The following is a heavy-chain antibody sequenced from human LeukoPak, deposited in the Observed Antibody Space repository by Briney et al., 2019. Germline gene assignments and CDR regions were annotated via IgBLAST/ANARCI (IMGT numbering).Heavy chain of an antibody. V-gene: IGHV3-23*01. D-gene: IGHD3-22*01. CDR2: TSGSGGST. J-gene: IGHJ4*02. CDR1: GFTFTNAW. CDR3: SKDRVTMIVVSYFDY. Sequence: PGGSLRLSCAASGFTFTNAWMNWVRQAPGKGLEWVSATSGSGGSTYYAASVKGRFTISRDNSKNTLCLQMDSLRAEDTAVYYCSKDRVTMIVVSYFDYWGQGTLVTVSS.